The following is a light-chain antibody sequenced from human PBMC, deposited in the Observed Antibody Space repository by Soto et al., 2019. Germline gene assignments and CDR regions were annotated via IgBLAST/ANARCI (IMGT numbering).Light chain of an antibody. CDR3: QQANSVPWT. CDR2: AAS. CDR1: QDISGW. Sequence: DIQMTQSPSSVSASVGDRVTITCRASQDISGWLAWFQQKPGKAPNLLIYAASILQSGVPSRFSGSGYGADFTLPIPSLQTEDFATYYCQQANSVPWTFGQGTKVEL. V-gene: IGKV1D-12*01. J-gene: IGKJ1*01.